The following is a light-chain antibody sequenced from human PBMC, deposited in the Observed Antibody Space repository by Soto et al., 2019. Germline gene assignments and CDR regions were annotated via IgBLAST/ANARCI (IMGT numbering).Light chain of an antibody. CDR2: EGR. CDR1: SSDVGSSNL. V-gene: IGLV2-23*01. J-gene: IGLJ2*01. Sequence: QSALTQPASVSGSPGQSITISFTGTSSDVGSSNLVSWYQQHPGKAPKLMIYEGRKRPSGVSNRFSGSKSGNTASLTISGLQAEDEADYYCCSYAGSSTYVVFGGGTKLTVL. CDR3: CSYAGSSTYVV.